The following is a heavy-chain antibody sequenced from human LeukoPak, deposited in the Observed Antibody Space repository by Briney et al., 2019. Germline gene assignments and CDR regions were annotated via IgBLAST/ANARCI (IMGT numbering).Heavy chain of an antibody. V-gene: IGHV3-48*03. CDR3: ARKYSGYDNNAFDI. D-gene: IGHD5-12*01. CDR1: GFTCSSYE. CDR2: ISSSGSTI. J-gene: IGHJ3*02. Sequence: PGGSLSLSCAASGFTCSSYEMNWVRQAPRKGRERVSYISSSGSTIYYADSVKGRFTISRDNAKNSLYLQMNSLRAEDTAVYYCARKYSGYDNNAFDIWGQGTMVTVSS.